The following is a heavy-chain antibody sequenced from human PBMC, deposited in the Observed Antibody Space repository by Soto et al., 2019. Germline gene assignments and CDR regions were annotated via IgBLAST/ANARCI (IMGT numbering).Heavy chain of an antibody. CDR1: GFTVSSNY. CDR2: IYSGGST. J-gene: IGHJ4*02. V-gene: IGHV3-66*01. Sequence: GGSLRLSCAASGFTVSSNYMSWVRQAPGKGLEWVSVIYSGGSTYYADSVKGRFTISRDNSKNTLYLQMNSLRAEDTAVYYCARVEVGTLFDYWGQGTLVTVSS. CDR3: ARVEVGTLFDY.